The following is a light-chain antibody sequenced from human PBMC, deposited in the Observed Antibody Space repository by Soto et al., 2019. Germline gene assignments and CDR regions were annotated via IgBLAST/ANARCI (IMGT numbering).Light chain of an antibody. CDR2: GTS. J-gene: IGKJ1*01. CDR3: QHHDTWPVS. CDR1: RSVSGN. V-gene: IGKV3-15*01. Sequence: EIVMTQSPATLSVSPGERATLSCRASRSVSGNLAWYQQKPGQPPRLLIYGTSTRAAFVPARFSGSGYGSEFTLTISSLQSEDFAVYYCQHHDTWPVSFGQGTKVDIK.